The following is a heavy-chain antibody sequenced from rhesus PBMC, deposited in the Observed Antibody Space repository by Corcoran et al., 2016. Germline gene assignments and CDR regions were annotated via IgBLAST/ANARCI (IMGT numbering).Heavy chain of an antibody. CDR2: INGKSGRT. Sequence: QVQLQESGPGLVKPSETLSLTCAVSGGSFSSYWWSWIRPPPGKGLEWIGEINGKSGRTHYNPSLKRRVTISKDASKNQFSLKLSSVTAADTAVYYCARVWFPWGQGVLVTVAS. D-gene: IGHD2-21*01. V-gene: IGHV4-80*01. CDR3: ARVWFP. CDR1: GGSFSSYW. J-gene: IGHJ4*01.